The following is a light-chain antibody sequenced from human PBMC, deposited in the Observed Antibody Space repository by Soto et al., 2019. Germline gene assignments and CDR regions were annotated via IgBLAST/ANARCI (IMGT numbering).Light chain of an antibody. Sequence: EIVLTQSPGTLSLSPGERATLSCRASQSVSSSYLAWYQQKPGQAPRLLIYDVSNRATGIPSRFTGSGSGTDFTLTISSLEPEDFAVYYCQQRSDWPPWTFGQGTKVEIK. CDR1: QSVSSSY. CDR3: QQRSDWPPWT. J-gene: IGKJ1*01. CDR2: DVS. V-gene: IGKV3D-20*02.